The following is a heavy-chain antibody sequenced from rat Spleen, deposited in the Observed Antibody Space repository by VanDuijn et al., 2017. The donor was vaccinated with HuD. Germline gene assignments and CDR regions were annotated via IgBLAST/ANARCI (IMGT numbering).Heavy chain of an antibody. Sequence: EVQLVESGGDLVQPGRSLKLSCAASGFTFSDYYMAWVRQGPTKGLEWVATISYGDRSGHSSIYYRDSVKGRFTISRDNAKSTLSLQMDSLRSEDTATYYCTRVQLTTEGIPRWYFDFWGPGTMVTVSS. CDR3: TRVQLTTEGIPRWYFDF. V-gene: IGHV5-7*01. CDR1: GFTFSDYY. D-gene: IGHD1-11*01. CDR2: ISYGDRSGHSSI. J-gene: IGHJ1*01.